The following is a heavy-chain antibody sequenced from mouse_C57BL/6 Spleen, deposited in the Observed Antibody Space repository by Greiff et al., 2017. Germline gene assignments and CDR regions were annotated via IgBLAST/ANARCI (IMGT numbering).Heavy chain of an antibody. V-gene: IGHV5-6*01. Sequence: EVKLMESGGDLVKPGGSLKLSCAASGFTFSSYGMSWVRQTPDKRLEWVATISSGGSYTYYPDSVKGRFTISRDNAKNTLYLQMSSLKSEDTAMYYCARTAQATFDYWGQGTTLTVSS. CDR3: ARTAQATFDY. CDR2: ISSGGSYT. D-gene: IGHD3-2*02. CDR1: GFTFSSYG. J-gene: IGHJ2*01.